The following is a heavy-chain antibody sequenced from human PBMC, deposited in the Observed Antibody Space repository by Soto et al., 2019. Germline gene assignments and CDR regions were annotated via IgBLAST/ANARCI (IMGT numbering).Heavy chain of an antibody. CDR2: VYSTEIT. CDR1: GDSVSRYF. CDR3: ARGSEAWFDP. V-gene: IGHV4-59*02. J-gene: IGHJ5*02. Sequence: KSSETLSLACTVSGDSVSRYFWSWIRQPPGKGLEWIGYVYSTEITNYNPSLKSRVAMSIDTSKNQFSLKVRSVTAADTAVYYCARGSEAWFDPWGQGTLVTSPQ.